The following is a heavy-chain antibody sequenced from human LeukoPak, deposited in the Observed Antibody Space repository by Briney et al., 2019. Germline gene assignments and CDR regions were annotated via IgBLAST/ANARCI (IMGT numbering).Heavy chain of an antibody. V-gene: IGHV3-30*04. CDR1: GFTFSSYA. Sequence: PGGFLRLSCAASGFTFSSYAMHWVRQAPGKGLEWVAVISYDGSNKYYADSVKGRFTISRDNSKNTLYLQMNSLRAEDTAVYYCARADYDILTALADYWGQGTLVTVSS. CDR3: ARADYDILTALADY. CDR2: ISYDGSNK. J-gene: IGHJ4*02. D-gene: IGHD3-9*01.